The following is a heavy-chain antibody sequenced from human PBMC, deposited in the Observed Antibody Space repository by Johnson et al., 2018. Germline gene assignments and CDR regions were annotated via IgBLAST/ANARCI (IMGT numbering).Heavy chain of an antibody. D-gene: IGHD7-27*01. V-gene: IGHV3-7*01. CDR2: INQDGSKK. Sequence: VQLVQSGGGLVRPGGSLRLSCAASGFSFSSFWMTWVRQAPGKGLEWVADINQDGSKKRYLGSVKGRFTVSRDNAKNSLFLQMNSLRAEDTALYYCAKANWASYPLDAFDAWGQGTMVTVSS. CDR3: AKANWASYPLDAFDA. CDR1: GFSFSSFW. J-gene: IGHJ3*01.